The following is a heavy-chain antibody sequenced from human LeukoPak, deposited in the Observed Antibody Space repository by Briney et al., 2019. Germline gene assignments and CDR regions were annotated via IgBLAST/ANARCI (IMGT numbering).Heavy chain of an antibody. V-gene: IGHV1-18*01. CDR2: ISAYNGNT. CDR1: GYTFTSYG. Sequence: ASVKVSCKASGYTFTSYGISWVRQAPGQGLEWMGWISAYNGNTNYAQKLQGRVTMTTDTSTSTAYTELRSLRSDDTAVYYCARLARGYGDYVDAFDIWGQGTMVTVSS. J-gene: IGHJ3*02. CDR3: ARLARGYGDYVDAFDI. D-gene: IGHD4-17*01.